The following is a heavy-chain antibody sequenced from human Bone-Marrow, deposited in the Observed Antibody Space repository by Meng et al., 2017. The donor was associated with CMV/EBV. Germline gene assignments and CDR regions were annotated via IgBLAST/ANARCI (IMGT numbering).Heavy chain of an antibody. CDR1: GYTFTNNA. J-gene: IGHJ4*02. D-gene: IGHD5-24*01. Sequence: ASVKVSCKASGYTFTNNAISWVRQAPGQGLEWMGWISAYNGNTDYAQKLQGRVTMTTDTSTSTAYMELRSLRSDDTAVYYCASRGNGGRDVDYWGQGTLVTVSS. CDR3: ASRGNGGRDVDY. CDR2: ISAYNGNT. V-gene: IGHV1-18*01.